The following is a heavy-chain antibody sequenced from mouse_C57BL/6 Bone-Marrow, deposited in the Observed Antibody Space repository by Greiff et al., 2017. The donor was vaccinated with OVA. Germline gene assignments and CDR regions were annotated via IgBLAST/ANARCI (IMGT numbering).Heavy chain of an antibody. CDR3: ARDYGTFDY. D-gene: IGHD1-1*01. V-gene: IGHV1-50*01. J-gene: IGHJ2*01. CDR1: GYTFTSYW. CDR2: IDPSDSYT. Sequence: QVQLQQPGAELVKPGASVKLSCMASGYTFTSYWMQWVKQRPGQGLEWIGEIDPSDSYTNYNQKFKGKATLTVDTSSSTAYMQLSSLTSEDSAVYYCARDYGTFDYWGQGTTLTVSS.